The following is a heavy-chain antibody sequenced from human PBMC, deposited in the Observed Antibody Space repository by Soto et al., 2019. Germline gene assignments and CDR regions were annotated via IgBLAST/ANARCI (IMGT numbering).Heavy chain of an antibody. V-gene: IGHV3-21*01. J-gene: IGHJ5*02. CDR3: ARLAQTNWFDP. CDR1: GFTLSSYS. Sequence: GGSLRLSCAASGFTLSSYSMNWVRQAPGKGLEWVSSISSSSSYIYYADSVKGRFTISRDNAKNSLYLQMNSLRAEDTAVYYCARLAQTNWFDPWGQGTLVTVSS. D-gene: IGHD2-15*01. CDR2: ISSSSSYI.